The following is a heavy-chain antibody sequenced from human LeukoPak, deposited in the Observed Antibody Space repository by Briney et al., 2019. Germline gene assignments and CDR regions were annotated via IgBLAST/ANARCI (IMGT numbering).Heavy chain of an antibody. CDR2: IKSDGSST. Sequence: GGSLRLSCAASGLTFSNYWMHWVRQAPGKGLVWVSRIKSDGSSTSHADSVKGRFTISRDNAKNTLYLQMNSLRVEDTAVYYCARRGAVTYAFDIWGQGTMVTVSS. D-gene: IGHD4-17*01. J-gene: IGHJ3*02. CDR1: GLTFSNYW. V-gene: IGHV3-74*01. CDR3: ARRGAVTYAFDI.